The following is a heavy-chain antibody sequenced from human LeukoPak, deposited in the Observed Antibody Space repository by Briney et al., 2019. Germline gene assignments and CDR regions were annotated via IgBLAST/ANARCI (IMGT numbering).Heavy chain of an antibody. CDR1: GFTFSTYT. Sequence: PGGSLRLSCAASGFTFSTYTMNWVRQAPGKGLEWVSYIANSGTTMYYADSVKGRFTISRDNAKNSLYLQMNSLRDEDTAIYYCARAVAYSSGYRDYWGQGTPVTVSS. J-gene: IGHJ4*02. D-gene: IGHD6-19*01. CDR2: IANSGTTM. V-gene: IGHV3-48*02. CDR3: ARAVAYSSGYRDY.